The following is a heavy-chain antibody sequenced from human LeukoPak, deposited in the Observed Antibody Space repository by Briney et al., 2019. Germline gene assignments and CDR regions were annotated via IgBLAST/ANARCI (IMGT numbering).Heavy chain of an antibody. D-gene: IGHD2-15*01. CDR3: ARGWGLDV. J-gene: IGHJ6*02. V-gene: IGHV5-51*01. CDR2: MYPGDSDT. Sequence: GESLKISCKGSGYNFTTYWIGWVRRMPGKGLEWMGIMYPGDSDTRYSPSLEGQVTISADKSISTAYLQWSSLTASYTAMYYCARGWGLDVWGQGTTVTVSS. CDR1: GYNFTTYW.